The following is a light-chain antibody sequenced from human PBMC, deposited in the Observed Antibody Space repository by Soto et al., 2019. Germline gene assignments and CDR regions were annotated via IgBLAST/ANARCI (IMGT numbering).Light chain of an antibody. V-gene: IGKV1-5*03. J-gene: IGKJ1*01. CDR2: KAS. CDR3: QQYNSYWT. Sequence: DIQMTQSPSTLSASVGDRVTITCRASQSISSWLAWYQQKPGKAPKLLIYKASSLESGVPSKFSVSGSGTEFSLTISSLKTEDFATYFCQQYNSYWTFGQGTKMVIK. CDR1: QSISSW.